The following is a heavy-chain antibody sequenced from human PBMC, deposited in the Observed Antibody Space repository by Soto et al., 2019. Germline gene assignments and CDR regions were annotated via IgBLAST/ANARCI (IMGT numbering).Heavy chain of an antibody. D-gene: IGHD2-2*01. CDR3: AKDLRSPHYCSSTSCYDDY. J-gene: IGHJ4*02. CDR1: GFTFSSYA. V-gene: IGHV3-23*01. Sequence: GGSLRLSCAASGFTFSSYAMSWVRQAPGKGLEWVSAISGSGGSTYYADSVKGRFTISRDNSKNTLYLQMNSLRAEDTAVYYCAKDLRSPHYCSSTSCYDDYWGQGTLVTVSS. CDR2: ISGSGGST.